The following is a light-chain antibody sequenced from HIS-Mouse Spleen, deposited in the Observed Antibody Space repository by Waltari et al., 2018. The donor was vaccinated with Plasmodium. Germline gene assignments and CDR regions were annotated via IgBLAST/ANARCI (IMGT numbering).Light chain of an antibody. CDR2: GAS. CDR3: QQYGSSPLT. Sequence: EIVLTQSPGTRSLSPGESATLPCRASQSVSSSYLAWYQQKPGQAPRPLIYGASSRATGIPDRFSGSGSGTDFTLTISRLEPEDFAVYYCQQYGSSPLTFGGGTKVEIK. V-gene: IGKV3-20*01. CDR1: QSVSSSY. J-gene: IGKJ4*01.